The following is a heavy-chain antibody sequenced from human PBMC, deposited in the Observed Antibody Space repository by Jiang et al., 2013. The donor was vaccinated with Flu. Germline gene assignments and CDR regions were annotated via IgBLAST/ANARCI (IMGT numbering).Heavy chain of an antibody. CDR2: ISGSGGST. Sequence: RLSCAASGFTFSSYAMSWVRQAPGKGLEWVSAISGSGGSTYYADSVKGRFTISRDNSKNTLYLQMNSLRAEDTAVYYCAKDIVVVPAAAFDYWGQGTLVTVSS. V-gene: IGHV3-23*01. CDR3: AKDIVVVPAAAFDY. D-gene: IGHD2-2*01. J-gene: IGHJ4*02. CDR1: GFTFSSYA.